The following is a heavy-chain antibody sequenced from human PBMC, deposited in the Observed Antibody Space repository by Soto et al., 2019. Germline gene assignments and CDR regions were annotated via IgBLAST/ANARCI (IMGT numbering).Heavy chain of an antibody. J-gene: IGHJ4*02. Sequence: EVLLVESGGGLVQPGRSLRLSCAASGFTFDDYAMHWVRQAPGKGLEWVSGISWNSGSIGYADSVKGRFTISRDNAKNSLYLQMNSLRAEDTALYYCAKDISRYSSSSSVDYWGQGTLVTVSS. CDR3: AKDISRYSSSSSVDY. CDR2: ISWNSGSI. CDR1: GFTFDDYA. D-gene: IGHD6-6*01. V-gene: IGHV3-9*01.